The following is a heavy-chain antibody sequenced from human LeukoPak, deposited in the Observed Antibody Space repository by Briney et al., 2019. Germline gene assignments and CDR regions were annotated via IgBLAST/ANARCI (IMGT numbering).Heavy chain of an antibody. CDR1: GYRFTSYW. J-gene: IGHJ6*03. Sequence: GESLKISCKGSGYRFTSYWIAWVRQRPGKGLEWMGIIYPGDSDTRYSPSFQGQVTISADKSISTAYLQWSSLKASDTAMYYCARRQYQLLSRGAGYYYYMDVWGKGTTVTVSS. D-gene: IGHD2-2*01. CDR2: IYPGDSDT. CDR3: ARRQYQLLSRGAGYYYYMDV. V-gene: IGHV5-51*01.